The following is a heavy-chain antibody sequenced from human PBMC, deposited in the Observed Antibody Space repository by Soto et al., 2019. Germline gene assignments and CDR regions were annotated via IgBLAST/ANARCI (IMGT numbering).Heavy chain of an antibody. J-gene: IGHJ3*02. V-gene: IGHV1-69*01. CDR1: GGTFSRYT. CDR2: ITPMFGKP. CDR3: ATTPGGYVVRDGFNI. D-gene: IGHD3-10*01. Sequence: QVQLVQSGPEVKKPGSSVKVSCKASGGTFSRYTINWVRQAPGQGLEWMGGITPMFGKPNYAQKFQGRVTITADESTSTGYMELRSLRSDDTAVYYCATTPGGYVVRDGFNIWGQGTMVTVSS.